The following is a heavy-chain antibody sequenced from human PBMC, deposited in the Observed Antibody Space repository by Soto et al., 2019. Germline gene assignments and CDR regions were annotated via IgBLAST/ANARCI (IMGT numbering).Heavy chain of an antibody. CDR1: EFAFSTHA. CDR2: ISFEGTNK. J-gene: IGHJ5*02. Sequence: QVQLVESGGGVVQPGRALRLSCAASEFAFSTHAMHWVRQAPGEGLEWVAVISFEGTNKYYADSVKGRFTISRDNSRSTLYLQMNSLRIEDTAVYYCSASRDYNWFDPWGQGTLVTVSS. D-gene: IGHD2-21*02. V-gene: IGHV3-30-3*01. CDR3: SASRDYNWFDP.